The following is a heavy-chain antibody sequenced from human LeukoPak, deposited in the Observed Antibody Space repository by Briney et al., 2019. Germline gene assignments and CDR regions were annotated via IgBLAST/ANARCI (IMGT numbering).Heavy chain of an antibody. J-gene: IGHJ4*02. D-gene: IGHD6-25*01. CDR2: IYYSGST. CDR1: GGSISSYY. Sequence: PSETLSLTCTVSGGSISSYYWSWIRQPPGKGLEWIGHIYYSGSTNYNPSLKSRVTISVDTSKNQFSLNLSSVTAADTAVYYCARRLPNYLDYWGQGSLVTVSS. CDR3: ARRLPNYLDY. V-gene: IGHV4-59*01.